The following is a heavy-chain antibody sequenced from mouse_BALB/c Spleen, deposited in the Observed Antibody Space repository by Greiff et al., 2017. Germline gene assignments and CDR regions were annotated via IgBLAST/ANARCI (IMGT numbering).Heavy chain of an antibody. CDR2: IDPENGDT. V-gene: IGHV14-4*02. CDR1: GFNIKDYY. CDR3: NAWGGNYFPFDY. D-gene: IGHD2-1*01. Sequence: VQLKQSGAELVRSGASVKLSCTASGFNIKDYYMHWVKQMPEQGLEWIGWIDPENGDTEYAPKFQGKATMTADTSSNTAYLQLSSLTSEDTAVYYCNAWGGNYFPFDYWGQGTTLTVSS. J-gene: IGHJ2*01.